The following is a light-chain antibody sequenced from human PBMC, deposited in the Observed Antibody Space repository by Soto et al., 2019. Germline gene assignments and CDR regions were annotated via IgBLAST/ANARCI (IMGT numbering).Light chain of an antibody. CDR2: DVS. Sequence: QSALTQPRSVSGSPRQSVSISCTGTSSDVGGYTYVSWYQQHPGKAPKVMIYDVSKRPSGVPDRFSGSKSGNTASLTISGLQSEDEADYYCCSYAGRYTYVFGTGTKLTVL. CDR1: SSDVGGYTY. J-gene: IGLJ1*01. CDR3: CSYAGRYTYV. V-gene: IGLV2-11*01.